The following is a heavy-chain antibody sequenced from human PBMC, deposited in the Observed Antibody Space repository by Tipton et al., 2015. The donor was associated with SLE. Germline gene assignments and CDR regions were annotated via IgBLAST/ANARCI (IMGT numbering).Heavy chain of an antibody. Sequence: SLRLSCAASGFTFSDHWMNWVRQAPGKGLEWVASINQGGSENHYVDSVRGRFTISRDNAKNSLYLQMNTLRAEDTAVYYCARGVAHYYESGSLDRWGQGTMVTVSS. D-gene: IGHD3-10*01. CDR3: ARGVAHYYESGSLDR. J-gene: IGHJ3*02. CDR1: GFTFSDHW. V-gene: IGHV3-7*01. CDR2: INQGGSEN.